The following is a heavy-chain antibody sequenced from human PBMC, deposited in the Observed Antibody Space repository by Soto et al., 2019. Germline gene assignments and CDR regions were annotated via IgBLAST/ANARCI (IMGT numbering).Heavy chain of an antibody. CDR1: GFSLSTSGVG. D-gene: IGHD1-7*01. J-gene: IGHJ4*02. Sequence: QITLKESGPTLVKPTQTLTLTCTFSGFSLSTSGVGVGWIRQPPGKALEWLAVIYWDDDKRYSPSLKSRVTITKDNSKNQVVLTVTKMDPVDTGTYYWAHRLTRYTWHYGLFDYWGQGTLVTVSS. V-gene: IGHV2-5*02. CDR2: IYWDDDK. CDR3: AHRLTRYTWHYGLFDY.